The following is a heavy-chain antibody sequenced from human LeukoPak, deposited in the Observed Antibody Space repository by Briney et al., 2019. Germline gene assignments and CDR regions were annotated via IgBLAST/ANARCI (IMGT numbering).Heavy chain of an antibody. D-gene: IGHD4-17*01. CDR2: ISSSSSTI. V-gene: IGHV3-48*04. CDR1: GFTFNSYS. CDR3: ARVYGDYVSPLDY. Sequence: GGSLRLSCAASGFTFNSYSMNWVRQAPGKGLEWVSYISSSSSTIYYADSVKGRFTISRDNAKNSLYLQMNSLRAEDTAVYYCARVYGDYVSPLDYWGQGTLVTVSS. J-gene: IGHJ4*02.